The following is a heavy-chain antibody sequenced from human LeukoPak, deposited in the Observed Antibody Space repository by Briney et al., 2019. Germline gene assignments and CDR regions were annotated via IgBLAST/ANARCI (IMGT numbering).Heavy chain of an antibody. D-gene: IGHD3-9*01. CDR1: GDSMRSYY. Sequence: PSETLSLTCTASGDSMRSYYWTWIRQSPGKGLEWIGYAYHSGGTSYNPSLKSRVTISVDTSKNQFSLKLTSVTAADTAMYYCARSVYDWDPRYYIDVWGKGTTVTVSS. V-gene: IGHV4-59*01. CDR3: ARSVYDWDPRYYIDV. CDR2: AYHSGGT. J-gene: IGHJ6*03.